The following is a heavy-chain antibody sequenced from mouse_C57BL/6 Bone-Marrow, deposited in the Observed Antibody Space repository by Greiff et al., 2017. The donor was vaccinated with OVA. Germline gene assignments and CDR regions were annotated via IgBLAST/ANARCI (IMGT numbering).Heavy chain of an antibody. CDR1: GYTFTGYW. CDR3: ARQPYYYGSSSWFAY. CDR2: ILPGSGST. V-gene: IGHV1-9*01. Sequence: VKLQESGAELMKPGASVKLSCKATGYTFTGYWIEWVKQRPGHGLEWIGEILPGSGSTNYNEKFKGKATFTADTSYNTAYMQLSSLTTEDSAIYYCARQPYYYGSSSWFAYWGQGTLVTVSA. J-gene: IGHJ3*01. D-gene: IGHD1-1*01.